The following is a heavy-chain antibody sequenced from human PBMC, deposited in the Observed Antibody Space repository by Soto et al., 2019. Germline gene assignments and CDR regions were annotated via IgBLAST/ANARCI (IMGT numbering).Heavy chain of an antibody. V-gene: IGHV1-18*01. J-gene: IGHJ6*02. CDR3: ARDHCSSTSCPLDYGMDV. CDR1: GYTFTSYG. D-gene: IGHD2-2*01. CDR2: ISAYNGNT. Sequence: ASVKVSCKASGYTFTSYGISWVRQAPGQGLEWMGWISAYNGNTNYAQKLQGRVTMTTDTSTSTAYMELRSLRSDDTAVYYCARDHCSSTSCPLDYGMDVWGQGTTVTVSS.